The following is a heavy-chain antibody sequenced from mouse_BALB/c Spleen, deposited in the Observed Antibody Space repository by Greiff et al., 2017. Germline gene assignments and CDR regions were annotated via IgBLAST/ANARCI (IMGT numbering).Heavy chain of an antibody. D-gene: IGHD1-2*01. V-gene: IGHV14-1*02. CDR2: IDPENGNT. Sequence: EVQLQQSGAELVRPGALVKLSCKASGFNIKDYYMHWVKQRPEQGLEWIGWIDPENGNTIYDPKFQGKASITADTSSNTAYLQLSSLTSEDTAVYYCARITTAPFAYWGQGTLVTVSA. J-gene: IGHJ3*01. CDR3: ARITTAPFAY. CDR1: GFNIKDYY.